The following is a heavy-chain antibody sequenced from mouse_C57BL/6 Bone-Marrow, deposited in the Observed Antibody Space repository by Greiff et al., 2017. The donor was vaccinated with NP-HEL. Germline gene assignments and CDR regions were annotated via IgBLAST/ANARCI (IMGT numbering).Heavy chain of an antibody. D-gene: IGHD2-13*01. J-gene: IGHJ4*01. Sequence: VMLVESGAELARPGASVKLSCKASGYTFTSYGISWVKQRTGQGLEWIGEIYPRSGNTYYNEKFKGKATLTADKSSSTAYMELRSLTSEDSAVYFCAREGDSLYYYAMDYWGQGTSVTVSS. CDR2: IYPRSGNT. CDR3: AREGDSLYYYAMDY. V-gene: IGHV1-81*01. CDR1: GYTFTSYG.